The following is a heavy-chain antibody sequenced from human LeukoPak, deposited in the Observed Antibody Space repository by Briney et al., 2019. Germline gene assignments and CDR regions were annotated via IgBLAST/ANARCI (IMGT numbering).Heavy chain of an antibody. CDR2: ISSSSSTI. CDR3: ARDQVAAAGPFDY. J-gene: IGHJ4*02. V-gene: IGHV3-48*01. CDR1: GFTFSSYS. D-gene: IGHD6-13*01. Sequence: GGSLRLSCAASGFTFSSYSMNWVRQAPGKGLEWVSYISSSSSTIYYADSVKGRFTISRDNAKNSLYLQMNSLRAEDTAVYYCARDQVAAAGPFDYWGQGTLVTVSS.